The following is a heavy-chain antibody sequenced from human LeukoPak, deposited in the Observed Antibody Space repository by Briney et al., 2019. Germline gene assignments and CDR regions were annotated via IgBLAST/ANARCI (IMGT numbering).Heavy chain of an antibody. CDR2: IYYSGST. CDR3: ARLRAGSYLFDY. V-gene: IGHV4-59*08. CDR1: GGSISSYH. Sequence: SETLSLTCTVSGGSISSYHWSWIRQPPGKGLEWIGYIYYSGSTNYNPSLKSRVTISVDTSKNQFSLKLSSVTAADTAVYYCARLRAGSYLFDYWGQGTLVTVSS. D-gene: IGHD1-26*01. J-gene: IGHJ4*02.